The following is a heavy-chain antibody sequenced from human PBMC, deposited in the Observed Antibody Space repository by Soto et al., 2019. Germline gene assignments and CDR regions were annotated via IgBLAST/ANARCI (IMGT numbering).Heavy chain of an antibody. CDR2: IYYSGST. J-gene: IGHJ4*02. V-gene: IGHV4-30-4*01. Sequence: PSETLSLTCTVSGGSISSGDYYCSWIRQPPGKGLEWIGYIYYSGSTYYNPSLKSRVTISEDTSKNQFSLKLSSVTAADTAVYYCASNIVLMVYAMVRWGQGTLVTVSS. D-gene: IGHD2-8*01. CDR1: GGSISSGDYY. CDR3: ASNIVLMVYAMVR.